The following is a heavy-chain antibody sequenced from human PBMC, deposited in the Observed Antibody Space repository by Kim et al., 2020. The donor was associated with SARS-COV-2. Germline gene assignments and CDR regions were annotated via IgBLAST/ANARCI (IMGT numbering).Heavy chain of an antibody. V-gene: IGHV1-18*01. Sequence: YAQKLQGRVTMTTDTSTSTAYMELRSLRSDDTAVYYCARDGVGRKAFDYWGQGTLVTVSS. J-gene: IGHJ4*02. D-gene: IGHD1-26*01. CDR3: ARDGVGRKAFDY.